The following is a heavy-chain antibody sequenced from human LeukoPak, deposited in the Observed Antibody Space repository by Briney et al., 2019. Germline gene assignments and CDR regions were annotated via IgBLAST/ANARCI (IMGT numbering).Heavy chain of an antibody. CDR2: INDDGSST. V-gene: IGHV3-74*01. J-gene: IGHJ4*02. Sequence: PGGSLRLSCAASGFTFSNYWMHWVRQAPGKGLVRVSRINDDGSSTSYADSVKGRFTISRDYAKNTVYLQMNSLRVEDTAVYYCARDPGIAAAANCPDSWGQGTLVTVSS. D-gene: IGHD6-13*01. CDR3: ARDPGIAAAANCPDS. CDR1: GFTFSNYW.